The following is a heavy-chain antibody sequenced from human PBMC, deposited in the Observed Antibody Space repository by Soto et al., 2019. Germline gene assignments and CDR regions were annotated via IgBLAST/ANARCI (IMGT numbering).Heavy chain of an antibody. V-gene: IGHV1-69*12. CDR1: GGTFRTSA. D-gene: IGHD3-3*02. J-gene: IGHJ6*01. CDR2: IMPVFPTP. CDR3: AIDKDRQQLGGNYYYIMDV. Sequence: QVQLVQYGAEVKKPGSSVKVSCKTSGGTFRTSAISWVRQAPGQGLEWMGGIMPVFPTPDYAQKFQGRVTITADESTSTAYMELSSLRSEDTAVYYCAIDKDRQQLGGNYYYIMDVWGQGTTVTVSS.